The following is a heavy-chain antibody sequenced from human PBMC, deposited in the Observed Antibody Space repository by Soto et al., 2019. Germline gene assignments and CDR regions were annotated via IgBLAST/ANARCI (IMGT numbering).Heavy chain of an antibody. CDR2: IIPICGTA. D-gene: IGHD2-2*01. CDR3: ARGHRYCSSTSCGYFDY. Sequence: QVPLVQSGAEVQKPGSSVKVYCKASGGTFSSYAISWVRQSPGQGLQWMGGIIPICGTANYAQKFQGRVTITADESTSKAYMELSSLRSEDTAVYCCARGHRYCSSTSCGYFDYWGQGTLVTVSS. V-gene: IGHV1-69*01. J-gene: IGHJ4*01. CDR1: GGTFSSYA.